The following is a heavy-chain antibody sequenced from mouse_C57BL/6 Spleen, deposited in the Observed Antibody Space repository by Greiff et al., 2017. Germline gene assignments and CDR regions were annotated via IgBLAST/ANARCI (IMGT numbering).Heavy chain of an antibody. V-gene: IGHV1-80*01. CDR1: GYAFSSYW. CDR2: IYPGDGDT. Sequence: QVQLQQSGAELVKPGASVKISCKASGYAFSSYWMNWVKQRPGKGLEWIGQIYPGDGDTNYNGKFKGKATLTADKSSSTAYMQLSSLTSEDSAVYFCARLAYDYDYYAMDYWGQGTSVTVSS. J-gene: IGHJ4*01. CDR3: ARLAYDYDYYAMDY. D-gene: IGHD2-4*01.